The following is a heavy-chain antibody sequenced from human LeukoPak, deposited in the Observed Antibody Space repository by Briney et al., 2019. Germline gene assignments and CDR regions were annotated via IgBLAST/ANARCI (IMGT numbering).Heavy chain of an antibody. J-gene: IGHJ5*02. V-gene: IGHV3-7*01. CDR3: ARDSVPAAYLSWFDP. CDR2: IKQDGTEK. CDR1: GFTFSSYW. Sequence: GGSLRLSCAASGFTFSSYWMSWVRQAPGKGLEWVANIKQDGTEKYYVDSVKGRFTISRDNAKNSLYLQMNSLRAEDTAVYYCARDSVPAAYLSWFDPWGQGTLVTVSS. D-gene: IGHD2-2*01.